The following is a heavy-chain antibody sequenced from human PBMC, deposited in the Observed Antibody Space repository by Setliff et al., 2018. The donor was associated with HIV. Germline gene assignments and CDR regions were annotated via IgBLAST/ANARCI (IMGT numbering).Heavy chain of an antibody. D-gene: IGHD2-8*02. CDR1: GGTFSGHY. CDR2: IHPSGNT. J-gene: IGHJ6*03. V-gene: IGHV4-34*01. CDR3: ARVSITYWYSIPRDYYYYMDV. Sequence: PSETLSLTCAVYGGTFSGHYWSWIRQPPGQGLDWIGEIHPSGNTYYNPSLQSRVTISVDTSKNQFSLNLSSVTAADTAVYYCARVSITYWYSIPRDYYYYMDVWGEGTTVTVSS.